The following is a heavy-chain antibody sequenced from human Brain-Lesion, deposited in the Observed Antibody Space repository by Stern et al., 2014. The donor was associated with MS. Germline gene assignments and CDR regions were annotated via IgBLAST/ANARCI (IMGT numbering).Heavy chain of an antibody. CDR1: GYIFTGYY. J-gene: IGHJ6*02. V-gene: IGHV1-2*02. D-gene: IGHD3-3*01. CDR3: ARDQRGISICGVVTDYYYLGMDV. CDR2: INPNTGGT. Sequence: VQLVQSGAEVKKPGASVKVSCKTSGYIFTGYYIHWVRQAPGQGLEWMARINPNTGGTKYAKKFQGPVTICRATPISTAFVELSSLTSDDTAVYYCARDQRGISICGVVTDYYYLGMDVWGQGTTVTVSS.